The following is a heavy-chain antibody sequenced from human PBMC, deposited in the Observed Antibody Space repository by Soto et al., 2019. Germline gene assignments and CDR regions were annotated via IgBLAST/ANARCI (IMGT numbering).Heavy chain of an antibody. V-gene: IGHV1-2*02. Sequence: ASVKVFCKASGCTFTGYYMHWVRQAPGQGLEWMGWINPNSGGTNYAQKFQGRVTMTRDTSISTAYMELSRLRSDDTAVYYCARRGGYCSGGSCYFANDYWGQGTLVTVSS. CDR2: INPNSGGT. CDR3: ARRGGYCSGGSCYFANDY. J-gene: IGHJ4*02. CDR1: GCTFTGYY. D-gene: IGHD2-15*01.